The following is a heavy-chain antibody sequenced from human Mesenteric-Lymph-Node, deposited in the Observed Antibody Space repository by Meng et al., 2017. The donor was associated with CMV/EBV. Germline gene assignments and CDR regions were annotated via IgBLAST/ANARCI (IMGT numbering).Heavy chain of an antibody. Sequence: GESLEISCAASGFPLSSYWMHWVRQVPGTGLVWVSRVNSDGDITNYADSVKGRFTISRDTAKNTLFLQMNSLRAEDTAIYYCARAGRSYYDFWSGYLFDYWGQGILVTVSS. CDR1: GFPLSSYW. D-gene: IGHD3-3*01. CDR2: VNSDGDIT. CDR3: ARAGRSYYDFWSGYLFDY. J-gene: IGHJ4*02. V-gene: IGHV3-74*01.